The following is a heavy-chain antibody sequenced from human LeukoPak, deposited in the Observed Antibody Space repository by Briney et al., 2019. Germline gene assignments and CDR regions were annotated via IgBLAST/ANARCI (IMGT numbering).Heavy chain of an antibody. CDR1: GYTFTSYD. CDR2: MNPNSGNT. D-gene: IGHD6-13*01. CDR3: ARRIAAAALFDP. Sequence: ASVKVSCKASGYTFTSYDINWVRQATGQGLEWMGWMNPNSGNTGYAQKFQGRVTITRNTSISTAYMELSSLRSEDTAVYYCARRIAAAALFDPWGQGTLVTVSS. V-gene: IGHV1-8*03. J-gene: IGHJ5*02.